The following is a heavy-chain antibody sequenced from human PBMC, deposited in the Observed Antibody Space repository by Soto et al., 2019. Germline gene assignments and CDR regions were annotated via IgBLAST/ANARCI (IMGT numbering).Heavy chain of an antibody. CDR2: ISGSGGST. CDR1: GFTFSSYA. V-gene: IGHV3-23*01. CDR3: AKSRGSSGCYDY. J-gene: IGHJ4*02. D-gene: IGHD6-19*01. Sequence: XSLRLACAASGFTFSSYAMRWVLQAPGKGLEWVSAISGSGGSTYYADSVKGRFTISRDNSKNTLYLQMNRLRAEDTAVYYCAKSRGSSGCYDYWGQGTLVTVSS.